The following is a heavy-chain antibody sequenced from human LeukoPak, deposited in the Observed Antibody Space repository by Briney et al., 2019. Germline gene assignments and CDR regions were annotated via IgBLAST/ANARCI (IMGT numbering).Heavy chain of an antibody. CDR3: ARDTEYYGSGSYEY. Sequence: SETLSLTCIVSGGSISSYYWSWIRQPAGKGLEWIGRIYTSGSTNYNPSLKSRVTMSVDTSKNQFSLKLSSVTAADTAVYYCARDTEYYGSGSYEYWGQGTLVTVSS. CDR2: IYTSGST. D-gene: IGHD3-10*01. V-gene: IGHV4-4*07. J-gene: IGHJ4*02. CDR1: GGSISSYY.